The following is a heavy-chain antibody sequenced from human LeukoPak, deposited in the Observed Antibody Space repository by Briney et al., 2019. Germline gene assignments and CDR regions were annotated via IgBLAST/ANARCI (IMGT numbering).Heavy chain of an antibody. J-gene: IGHJ4*02. CDR2: IGSVGSTI. CDR1: GFTFSGYT. D-gene: IGHD1-1*01. V-gene: IGHV3-48*04. CDR3: ARDRTYYFDY. Sequence: GGSLRLSCAASGFTFSGYTMNWVRQAPGKGLEWVSYIGSVGSTIYYADSVKGRFTISRDNAKNSLYLQMNSLRAEDTAVYYCARDRTYYFDYWGQGTLVTVSS.